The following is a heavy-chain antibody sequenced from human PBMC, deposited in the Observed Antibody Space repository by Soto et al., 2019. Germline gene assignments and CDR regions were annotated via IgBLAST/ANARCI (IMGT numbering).Heavy chain of an antibody. Sequence: QVQLVQSGAEVKKPGSSVKVSCKASGGTFSSYSITWVRQAPGQGLEWMGEIIPIFGTANYAQKFQGRVTTTADASTSTAYIELSSLRSEDTAVYYCARAGGRHSGGSDYWGQGTLVTVSS. D-gene: IGHD1-26*01. V-gene: IGHV1-69*01. CDR1: GGTFSSYS. CDR3: ARAGGRHSGGSDY. J-gene: IGHJ4*02. CDR2: IIPIFGTA.